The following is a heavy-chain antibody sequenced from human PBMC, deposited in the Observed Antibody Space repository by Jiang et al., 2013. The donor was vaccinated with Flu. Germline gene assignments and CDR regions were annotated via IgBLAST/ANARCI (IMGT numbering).Heavy chain of an antibody. CDR1: GYSFTSYW. CDR3: VRNFGVILPVGAWDTRFDP. D-gene: IGHD3-3*01. Sequence: GAEVKKPGESLKISCTGSGYSFTSYWIGWVRQMPGKGLEWMGIIYPGDSKTRYSPSFQGQVTISADKSISTAYLQWSSLKASDTAMYYCVRNFGVILPVGAWDTRFDPWGQGTLVTVSS. CDR2: IYPGDSKT. V-gene: IGHV5-51*01. J-gene: IGHJ5*02.